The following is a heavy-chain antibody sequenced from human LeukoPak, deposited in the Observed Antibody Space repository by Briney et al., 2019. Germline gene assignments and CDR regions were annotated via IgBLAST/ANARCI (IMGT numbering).Heavy chain of an antibody. CDR1: GFTFGDYA. CDR3: TSGAKVTTDYYYYYGMDV. V-gene: IGHV3-49*04. J-gene: IGHJ6*02. CDR2: IRSKAYGGTT. Sequence: PGGSLRLSCTASGFTFGDYAMSWVRQAPGKGLEWVGFIRSKAYGGTTEYAASVKGRFTISRDDSKSIAYLQMNSLKTEDTAVYYCTSGAKVTTDYYYYYGMDVWGQGTTVTVSS. D-gene: IGHD4-11*01.